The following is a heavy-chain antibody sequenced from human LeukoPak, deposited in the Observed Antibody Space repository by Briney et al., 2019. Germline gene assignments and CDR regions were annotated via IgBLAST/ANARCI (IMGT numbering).Heavy chain of an antibody. J-gene: IGHJ4*02. CDR3: ASQTVVGATDY. D-gene: IGHD1-26*01. Sequence: GGSLRLSCTASGFTFSPYTMNWVRQAPGKGLEWVSSISGSSTYIYYADSVKGRFTISRDNAKNSLYLQMNSLRAEDTAVYYCASQTVVGATDYWGQGTLVTVSS. V-gene: IGHV3-21*01. CDR1: GFTFSPYT. CDR2: ISGSSTYI.